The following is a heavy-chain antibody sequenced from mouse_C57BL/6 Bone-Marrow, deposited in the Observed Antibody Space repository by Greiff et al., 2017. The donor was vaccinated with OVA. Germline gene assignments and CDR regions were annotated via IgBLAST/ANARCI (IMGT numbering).Heavy chain of an antibody. CDR1: GFTFSSYA. CDR2: ISSGGDYI. V-gene: IGHV5-9-1*02. Sequence: EVKLMESGEGLVKPGGSLKLSCAASGFTFSSYAMSWVRQTPEKRLEWVAYISSGGDYIYYADTVKGRFTISRDNARNTLYLQMSSLKSEDTAMYYCTRHYSNGFAYWGQGTLVTVSA. CDR3: TRHYSNGFAY. J-gene: IGHJ3*01. D-gene: IGHD2-5*01.